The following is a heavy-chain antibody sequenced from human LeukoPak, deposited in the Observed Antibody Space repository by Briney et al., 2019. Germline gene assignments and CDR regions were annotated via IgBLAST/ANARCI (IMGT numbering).Heavy chain of an antibody. CDR3: ARDLNNGYIGYVYYFDY. V-gene: IGHV1-18*01. CDR1: GYAFTSYG. D-gene: IGHD5-12*01. J-gene: IGHJ4*02. Sequence: GASVKVSCKASGYAFTSYGISWGRQAPGQGLEWMGWFSAYNGNTDYAQKLQGRVTMTTDTSTSTAYMELRSRRSDDTAVYYCARDLNNGYIGYVYYFDYWGQGTLVTVSS. CDR2: FSAYNGNT.